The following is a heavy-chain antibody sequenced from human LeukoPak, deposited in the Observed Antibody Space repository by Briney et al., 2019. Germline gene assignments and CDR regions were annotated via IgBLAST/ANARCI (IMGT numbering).Heavy chain of an antibody. Sequence: SETLSLTSTVSADSISSGSYYWSWIRQPPGKGLEWIGRIYSNGDNKFNPSLKSRVTISLDTSKNQFSLKLSSATAADTAVYYCASRHSKQQPYYYYMDIWGKGTTVTVSS. J-gene: IGHJ6*03. V-gene: IGHV4-61*02. CDR1: ADSISSGSYY. D-gene: IGHD6-13*01. CDR3: ASRHSKQQPYYYYMDI. CDR2: IYSNGDN.